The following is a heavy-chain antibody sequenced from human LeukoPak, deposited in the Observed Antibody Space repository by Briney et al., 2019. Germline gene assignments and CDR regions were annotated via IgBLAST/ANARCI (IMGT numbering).Heavy chain of an antibody. J-gene: IGHJ5*02. CDR3: ARGLRSSGYYYSS. CDR1: GYTFTGYY. D-gene: IGHD3-22*01. CDR2: INTNTGNP. V-gene: IGHV7-4-1*02. Sequence: ASVKVSCKASGYTFTGYYMHWVRQAPGQGLEWMGWINTNTGNPTYAQGFTGRFVFSLDTSVSTAYLQISSLKAEDTAVYYCARGLRSSGYYYSSWGQGTLVTVSS.